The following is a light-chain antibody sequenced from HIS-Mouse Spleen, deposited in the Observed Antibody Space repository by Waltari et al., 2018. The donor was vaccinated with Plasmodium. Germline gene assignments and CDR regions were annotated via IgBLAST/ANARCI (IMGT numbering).Light chain of an antibody. V-gene: IGLV3-10*01. Sequence: SYELTQPPSVSVSPGQTARITCSGDALPQQYPSWYQQKSGQAPVLVIYEDSKRPPGIPERFSGSSSGTMATLTISGAQVEDEADYYCYSTDSSGNHRVFGGGTKLTVL. CDR1: ALPQQY. CDR3: YSTDSSGNHRV. J-gene: IGLJ3*02. CDR2: EDS.